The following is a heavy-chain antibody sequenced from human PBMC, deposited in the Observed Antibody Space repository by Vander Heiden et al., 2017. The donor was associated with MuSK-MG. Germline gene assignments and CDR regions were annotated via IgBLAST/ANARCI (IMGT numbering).Heavy chain of an antibody. D-gene: IGHD3-16*01. CDR3: ARGTYYDYVWGSSDY. Sequence: EVQLVASGGGLVKPGGSLRLSCAASGFPFSGYSMNWVRQAPGKGLEWVSSISSSSSYIYYADSVKGRFTISRDNAKNSLYLQMNSLRAEDTAVYYCARGTYYDYVWGSSDYWGQGTLVTVSS. J-gene: IGHJ4*02. V-gene: IGHV3-21*01. CDR1: GFPFSGYS. CDR2: ISSSSSYI.